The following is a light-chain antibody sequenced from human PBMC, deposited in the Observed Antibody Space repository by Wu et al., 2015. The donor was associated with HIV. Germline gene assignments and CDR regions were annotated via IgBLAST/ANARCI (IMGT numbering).Light chain of an antibody. CDR3: QQRKSWPRT. Sequence: EIVLTQSPGTLSLSPGERATLSCRASQSVSSFLAWYQQKPGQAPRLLIYDASNRATGVPARFSGSGSGTDFTLTISSLEPEDFAVYYCQQRKSWPRTFGQGTKVEIK. CDR1: QSVSSF. J-gene: IGKJ1*01. CDR2: DAS. V-gene: IGKV3-11*01.